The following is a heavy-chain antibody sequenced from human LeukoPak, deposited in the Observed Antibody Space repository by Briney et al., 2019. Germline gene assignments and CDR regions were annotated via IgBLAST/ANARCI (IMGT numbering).Heavy chain of an antibody. D-gene: IGHD2-8*02. CDR2: MRPTSGDS. V-gene: IGHV1-2*02. CDR1: GYTFTTYY. J-gene: IGHJ3*02. Sequence: ASVKVSCKASGYTFTTYYVHWVRQAPGQGLEWMGYMRPTSGDSNFAQKFQDRVTMTRDTSISTAYLELSRLTSDDTAVYYCARHTSEGPGLKSAFDIWGQGTMVTVSS. CDR3: ARHTSEGPGLKSAFDI.